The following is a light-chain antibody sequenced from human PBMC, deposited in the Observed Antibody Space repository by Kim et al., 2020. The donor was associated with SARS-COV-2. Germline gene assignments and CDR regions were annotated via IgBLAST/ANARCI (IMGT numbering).Light chain of an antibody. V-gene: IGKV3-20*01. CDR3: QQFDTSLWT. Sequence: LSPGERATLSCRASQSVSSNVGWYQQKPGQPPRLLIYGVSTRAAGIPDRFSGSGSGTDFTLTINRLEPEDFAVYYCQQFDTSLWTFGQGTKVDIK. CDR2: GVS. J-gene: IGKJ1*01. CDR1: QSVSSN.